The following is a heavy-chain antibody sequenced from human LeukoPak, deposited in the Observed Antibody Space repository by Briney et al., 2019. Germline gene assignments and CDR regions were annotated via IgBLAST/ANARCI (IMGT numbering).Heavy chain of an antibody. Sequence: GRSLRLSCAASGFTFSSYGMHWVRQAPGKGLEWVAVISYDGSNKYYADSVKGRFTISRDNSKNTLYLQMNSLRAEDTVVYYCAKGPPYSSSWYGEDYFDYWGQGTLVTVSS. CDR2: ISYDGSNK. D-gene: IGHD6-13*01. CDR3: AKGPPYSSSWYGEDYFDY. J-gene: IGHJ4*02. V-gene: IGHV3-30*18. CDR1: GFTFSSYG.